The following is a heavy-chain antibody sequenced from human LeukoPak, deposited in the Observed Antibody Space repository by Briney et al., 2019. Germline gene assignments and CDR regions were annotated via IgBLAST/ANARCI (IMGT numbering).Heavy chain of an antibody. CDR1: GYTFTSYG. J-gene: IGHJ4*02. V-gene: IGHV1-18*01. Sequence: ASVKVSCKASGYTFTSYGISWVRQAPGQGLEWMGWISAYNGNTNYAQKLQGRVTMTRNTSISTAYMELSSLRSEDTAVYYCARQFYYGSGSYYIAYWGQGTLVTVSS. CDR2: ISAYNGNT. D-gene: IGHD3-10*01. CDR3: ARQFYYGSGSYYIAY.